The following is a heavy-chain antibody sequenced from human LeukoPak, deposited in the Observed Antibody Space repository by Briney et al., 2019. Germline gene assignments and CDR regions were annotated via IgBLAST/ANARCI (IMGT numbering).Heavy chain of an antibody. CDR3: ARDPPAVAANTYG. Sequence: GGSLRLSCAASGFTVGNNYMNWVRQAPGKGLEWVSFINSGGSTHYAASVKGGFTISRDNSKKTLSLQMISRGVDDPAVYYCARDPPAVAANTYGWGQGTLVTVSS. D-gene: IGHD6-6*01. CDR1: GFTVGNNY. V-gene: IGHV3-53*01. J-gene: IGHJ4*02. CDR2: INSGGST.